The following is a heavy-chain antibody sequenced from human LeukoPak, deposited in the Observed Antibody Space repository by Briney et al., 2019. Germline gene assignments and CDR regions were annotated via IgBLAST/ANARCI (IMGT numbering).Heavy chain of an antibody. V-gene: IGHV4-34*01. D-gene: IGHD3-3*01. Sequence: SETLSLTCAVYGGSFSGYYWSWIRQPPGKGLEWIGEINHSGSTNYNPSLKSRVTISVDTSKNQFSLKLSSVTAADTAVYYCARGRGYGFWSGYSGHYFDYWGQGTLVTVSS. CDR1: GGSFSGYY. J-gene: IGHJ4*02. CDR2: INHSGST. CDR3: ARGRGYGFWSGYSGHYFDY.